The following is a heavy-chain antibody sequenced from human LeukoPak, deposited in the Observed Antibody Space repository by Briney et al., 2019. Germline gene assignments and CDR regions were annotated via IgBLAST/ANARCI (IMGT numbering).Heavy chain of an antibody. V-gene: IGHV4-4*07. CDR3: ARGGTYGSGRNQHTTLDY. CDR2: IDTRGST. CDR1: GGSISNDY. Sequence: PSETLSLTCTVPGGSISNDYWSWIRQAVGKELEWIGRIDTRGSTNYNPSLKSRVTISLDKSKKQFSLNLNSVTAADTAVYYCARGGTYGSGRNQHTTLDYWGQGTLVTVSS. J-gene: IGHJ4*02. D-gene: IGHD3-10*01.